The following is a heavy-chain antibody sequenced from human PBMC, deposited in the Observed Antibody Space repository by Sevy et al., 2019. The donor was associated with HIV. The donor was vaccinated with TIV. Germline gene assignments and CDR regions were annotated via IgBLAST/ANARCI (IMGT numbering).Heavy chain of an antibody. Sequence: SETLSLTCTVSAGSISPYYWNWIRQPPGKGLEWIGYIYYSGRTNYNPSLRSRVTISVDTSKTQFSLKLSSVTAADTAVYFCARGGGFSDEGMDVWGQGTTVTVSS. D-gene: IGHD1-26*01. CDR1: AGSISPYY. CDR2: IYYSGRT. V-gene: IGHV4-59*01. CDR3: ARGGGFSDEGMDV. J-gene: IGHJ6*02.